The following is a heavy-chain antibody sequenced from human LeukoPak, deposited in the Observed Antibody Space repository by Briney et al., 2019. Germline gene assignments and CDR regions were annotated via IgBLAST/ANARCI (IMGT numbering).Heavy chain of an antibody. Sequence: PGGSLRLSCAASGFTFSDYYMSWIRQAPGKGLEGVSYISSSGSTIYYADSVKGRFTISRDNAKNSLSLQMNSLRAEDTAVYYCARTYYDFWSGHPTNMDVWGKGTTVTVSS. J-gene: IGHJ6*03. CDR2: ISSSGSTI. V-gene: IGHV3-11*04. CDR1: GFTFSDYY. D-gene: IGHD3-3*01. CDR3: ARTYYDFWSGHPTNMDV.